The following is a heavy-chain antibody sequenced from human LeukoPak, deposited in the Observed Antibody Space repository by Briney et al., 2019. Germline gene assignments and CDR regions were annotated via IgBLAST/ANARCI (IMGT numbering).Heavy chain of an antibody. V-gene: IGHV1-69*04. CDR1: GGTFSSYT. Sequence: SVKVSCKASGGTFSSYTISWVRQAPGQGLEWMGRIIPILGIANYAQKFQGRVTITADKSTSTAYMELSSLRSEDTAVYYCARDDDADWNIHYWGQGTLVTVSS. D-gene: IGHD1/OR15-1a*01. CDR3: ARDDDADWNIHY. CDR2: IIPILGIA. J-gene: IGHJ4*02.